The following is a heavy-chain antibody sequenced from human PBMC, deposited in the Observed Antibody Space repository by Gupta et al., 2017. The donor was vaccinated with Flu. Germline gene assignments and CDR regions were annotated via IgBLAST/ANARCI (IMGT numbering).Heavy chain of an antibody. J-gene: IGHJ6*02. D-gene: IGHD3-10*01. V-gene: IGHV4-34*01. Sequence: QVQLQQWGAGLLKPSETLSLTCAVYGGSFSGYYWSWIRQPPGKGLEWIGEINHIGSTNYNPSLKSRVTISVDTSKNQFSLKLSSVTAADTAVYYCARAGRSGSYSAIYYYYYGMDVWGQGTTVTVSS. CDR3: ARAGRSGSYSAIYYYYYGMDV. CDR2: INHIGST. CDR1: GGSFSGYY.